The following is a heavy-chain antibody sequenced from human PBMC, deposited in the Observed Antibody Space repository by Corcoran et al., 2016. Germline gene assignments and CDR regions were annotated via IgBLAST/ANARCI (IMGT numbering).Heavy chain of an antibody. CDR1: GFTFSSYG. Sequence: QVQLVESGGGVVQPGRSLRLSCAASGFTFSSYGMHWVRQAPGKGLEWVAVISYDGSNKYYADSVKGRFTISRDNSKNTLYLQMTSLRAEDTAVYYCAKDAPDGCNDYWGQGTLVTVSS. CDR2: ISYDGSNK. CDR3: AKDAPDGCNDY. J-gene: IGHJ4*02. D-gene: IGHD2-15*01. V-gene: IGHV3-30*18.